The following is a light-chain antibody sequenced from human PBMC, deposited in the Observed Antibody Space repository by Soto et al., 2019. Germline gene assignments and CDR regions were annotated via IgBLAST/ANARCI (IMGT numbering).Light chain of an antibody. CDR1: QSVSTW. V-gene: IGKV1-5*03. Sequence: DLQLTQSTSTLSASVGDRVNITCRASQSVSTWLAWYQQKPGKAPKILIHKASTLETGVPSRYSGSGSGTVFTLTIRRLHPDYSANAYCRKFHDYPVNFGGGAKVQI. CDR3: RKFHDYPVN. CDR2: KAS. J-gene: IGKJ4*01.